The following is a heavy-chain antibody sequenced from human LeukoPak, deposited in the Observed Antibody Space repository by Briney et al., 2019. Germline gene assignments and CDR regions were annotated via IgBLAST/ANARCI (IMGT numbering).Heavy chain of an antibody. CDR3: ARTPRSYYYDSSGYYDY. D-gene: IGHD3-22*01. V-gene: IGHV4-59*08. CDR2: IYYSGST. CDR1: GGSISSYY. Sequence: SETLSLTCTVSGGSISSYYWSWIRQPPGKGLEWIGYIYYSGSTNYNPSLKSRVTISVDTSKNQFSLKLSSVTAADTAVYYCARTPRSYYYDSSGYYDYWGQGTLGTVSS. J-gene: IGHJ4*02.